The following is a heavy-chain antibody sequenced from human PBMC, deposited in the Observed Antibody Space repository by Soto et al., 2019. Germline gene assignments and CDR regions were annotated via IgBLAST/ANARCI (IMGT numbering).Heavy chain of an antibody. V-gene: IGHV3-9*01. CDR1: GFTFDDYA. J-gene: IGHJ4*02. CDR2: ISWNSGSI. Sequence: GGSLRLSCAASGFTFDDYAMHWVRQAPGKGLEWVSGISWNSGSIGYADSVKGRFTISRDNAKNSLYLQMNSLRAEDTALYYCAKDNSAGFGESYFDYWGQGTMVTVYS. D-gene: IGHD3-10*01. CDR3: AKDNSAGFGESYFDY.